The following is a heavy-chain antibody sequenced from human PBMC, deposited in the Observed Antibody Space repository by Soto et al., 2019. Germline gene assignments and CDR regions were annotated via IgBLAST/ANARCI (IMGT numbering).Heavy chain of an antibody. J-gene: IGHJ6*02. Sequence: QVQLVESGGGVVQPGRSLRLSCAASGFTFSSYAMYWVRQAPGKGLEWVAVISYDGNNKYYADSVKGRFTISRDNSKNTLYLQMNSLIAEDTAVYYCARAECDGGSCYTLVGLRYGMDVWGQGTTVTVSS. CDR1: GFTFSSYA. D-gene: IGHD2-15*01. CDR3: ARAECDGGSCYTLVGLRYGMDV. CDR2: ISYDGNNK. V-gene: IGHV3-30-3*01.